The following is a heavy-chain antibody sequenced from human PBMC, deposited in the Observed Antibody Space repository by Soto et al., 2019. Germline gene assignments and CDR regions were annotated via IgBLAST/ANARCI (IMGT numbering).Heavy chain of an antibody. CDR2: ISGSGGST. CDR1: GFTFSSYA. Sequence: EVQLLESGGGLVQPGGSLRLSCAASGFTFSSYAMSWVRQAPGKGLEWVSAISGSGGSTYYADSVKGRFTISRDNSKNTLYLQMNSLRAEDTAVYYCASPVSAAAGQNVYYYYGMDVWGQGTTVTVSS. J-gene: IGHJ6*02. D-gene: IGHD6-13*01. V-gene: IGHV3-23*01. CDR3: ASPVSAAAGQNVYYYYGMDV.